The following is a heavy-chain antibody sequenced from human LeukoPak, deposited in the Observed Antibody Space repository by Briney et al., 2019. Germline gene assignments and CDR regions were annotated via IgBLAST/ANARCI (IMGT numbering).Heavy chain of an antibody. D-gene: IGHD6-13*01. CDR2: INPNSGGT. J-gene: IGHJ6*03. V-gene: IGHV1-2*02. CDR1: GYTFTGYY. Sequence: ASVKVSCKASGYTFTGYYMHWVRQAPGQGLEWMGWINPNSGGTNYAQKFQGRVTMTRDTSISTAYMGLSRLRSDDTAVYYCARDKAAAGTRRNYYYYYYMDVWGKGTTVTVSS. CDR3: ARDKAAAGTRRNYYYYYYMDV.